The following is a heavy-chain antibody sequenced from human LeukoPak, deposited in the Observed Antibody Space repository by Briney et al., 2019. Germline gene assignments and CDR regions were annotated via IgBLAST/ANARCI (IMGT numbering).Heavy chain of an antibody. Sequence: GGSLRLSCAASGFTFSSYAMSWVRQAPGKGLEWVSAISGRGGSTYYADSVKGRFTISRDNSKNTLYLQMNSLRAEDTAVYYCAKGLGAGLLGYWGQGTLVTVSS. D-gene: IGHD3/OR15-3a*01. CDR3: AKGLGAGLLGY. V-gene: IGHV3-23*01. J-gene: IGHJ4*02. CDR1: GFTFSSYA. CDR2: ISGRGGST.